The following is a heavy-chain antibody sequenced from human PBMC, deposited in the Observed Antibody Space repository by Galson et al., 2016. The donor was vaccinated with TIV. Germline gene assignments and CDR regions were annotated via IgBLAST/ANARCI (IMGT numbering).Heavy chain of an antibody. Sequence: LSLTCTVSGHSFTRDYSWGWIRQPPGKGLEWIGSVYYTGGTYYNPSLRSRVTVSLDTSNNQFFLKLSSVTAADTAGYYCTREIAGTTVHSWGQGALVTVSS. CDR2: VYYTGGT. J-gene: IGHJ4*02. D-gene: IGHD1-7*01. CDR3: TREIAGTTVHS. CDR1: GHSFTRDYS. V-gene: IGHV4-38-2*02.